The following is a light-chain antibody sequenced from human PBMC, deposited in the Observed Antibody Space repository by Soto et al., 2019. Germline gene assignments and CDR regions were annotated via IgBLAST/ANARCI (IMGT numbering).Light chain of an antibody. J-gene: IGLJ1*01. V-gene: IGLV1-44*01. Sequence: QSVLTQPPSASGTPGQRVTISCSGGSSKIGSNAVTWYHQLPGTAPKLLIYSNNQRPSGVPDRFSGSKSGTSASLAISGLQSEDEADYYCAAWDDSLNGLYVFGTGTNLTVL. CDR3: AAWDDSLNGLYV. CDR2: SNN. CDR1: SSKIGSNA.